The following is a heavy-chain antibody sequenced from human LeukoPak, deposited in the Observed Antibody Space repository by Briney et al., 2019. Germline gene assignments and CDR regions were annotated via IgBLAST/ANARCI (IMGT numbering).Heavy chain of an antibody. CDR1: GYTFTGYY. V-gene: IGHV1-2*02. CDR2: INPNSGGT. Sequence: ASVKVSCKASGYTFTGYYMHWVRQAPGQGLEWMGWINPNSGGTNYAQKFQGRVTMTRDTSISTAYMELSRLRSGDTAVYYCAREGLTGTTDDYWGQGTLVTVSS. CDR3: AREGLTGTTDDY. D-gene: IGHD1-20*01. J-gene: IGHJ4*02.